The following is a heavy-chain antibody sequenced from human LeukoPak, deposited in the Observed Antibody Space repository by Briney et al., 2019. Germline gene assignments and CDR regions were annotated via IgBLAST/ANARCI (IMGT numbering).Heavy chain of an antibody. Sequence: ASVKVSCKVSGYTLTELSMHWVRQAPGKGLEWMGGFDPEDGETIYAQKFQGRVTMTRDTSISTAYMELSRLRSDDTAVYYCARVLQRFYYDSSGYYPDYWGQGTLVTVSS. CDR1: GYTLTELS. V-gene: IGHV1-24*01. CDR2: FDPEDGET. J-gene: IGHJ4*02. D-gene: IGHD3-22*01. CDR3: ARVLQRFYYDSSGYYPDY.